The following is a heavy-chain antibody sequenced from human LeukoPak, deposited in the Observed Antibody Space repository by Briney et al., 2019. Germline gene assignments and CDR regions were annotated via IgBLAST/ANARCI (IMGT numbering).Heavy chain of an antibody. V-gene: IGHV4-39*01. CDR1: GDSISSSTYY. CDR3: ARFTFWNFDY. J-gene: IGHJ4*02. CDR2: IYYRGST. Sequence: SETLSLTCTVSGDSISSSTYYWAWIRQPPGKGLEWIGSIYYRGSTFYNPSLKSRVTISVDTSMNQFSLRLSSVTAADTAVYYCARFTFWNFDYWGQGTLVTVSS. D-gene: IGHD3-3*01.